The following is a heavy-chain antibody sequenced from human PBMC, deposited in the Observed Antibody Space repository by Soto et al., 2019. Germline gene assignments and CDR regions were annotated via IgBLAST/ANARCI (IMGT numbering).Heavy chain of an antibody. Sequence: GGSLRLSCAASGFTFSSYEMNWVRQAPGKGLEWVSYISSSSSTIYYADSVKGRFTISRDNAKNSLYLQMNSLRAEDTAVYYCAREKNAGEYYYYYGMDVWGQGTTVTVSS. CDR1: GFTFSSYE. V-gene: IGHV3-48*03. J-gene: IGHJ6*02. CDR3: AREKNAGEYYYYYGMDV. CDR2: ISSSSSTI. D-gene: IGHD7-27*01.